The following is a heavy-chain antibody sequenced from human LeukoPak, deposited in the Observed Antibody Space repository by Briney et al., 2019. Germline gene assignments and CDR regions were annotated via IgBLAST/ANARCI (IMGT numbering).Heavy chain of an antibody. CDR3: TRGVYNGYVYWFDP. Sequence: PGGSLRLSCTGSGITFGDYAMSWFRQAPGKGLEWVGFIRRKSDGETTEYAASVKGRFTISRDDSKSIAYAQMNSLKIEGTAVYYCTRGVYNGYVYWFDPWGQGTLVTVTS. V-gene: IGHV3-49*03. CDR1: GITFGDYA. D-gene: IGHD5-12*01. CDR2: IRRKSDGETT. J-gene: IGHJ5*02.